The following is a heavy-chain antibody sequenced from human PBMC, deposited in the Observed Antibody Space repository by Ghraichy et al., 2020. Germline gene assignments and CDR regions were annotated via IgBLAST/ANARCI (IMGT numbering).Heavy chain of an antibody. CDR1: GFTFSSYW. CDR2: INSDGSST. Sequence: GGSLRLSCAASGFTFSSYWMHWVRQAPGKGLVWVSRINSDGSSTSYADSVKGRFTISRDNAKNTLYLQMNSLRAEDTAVYYCASPLDSYIAAGPNGYWGQGTLVTVSS. D-gene: IGHD6-6*01. V-gene: IGHV3-74*01. J-gene: IGHJ4*02. CDR3: ASPLDSYIAAGPNGY.